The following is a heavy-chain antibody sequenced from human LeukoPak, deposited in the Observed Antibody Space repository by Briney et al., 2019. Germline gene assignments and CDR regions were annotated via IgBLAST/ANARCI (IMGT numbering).Heavy chain of an antibody. D-gene: IGHD3-3*01. V-gene: IGHV6-1*01. CDR3: ARESYYDFWSGYSHRSNWFDP. CDR2: TYYRSKWYN. CDR1: GDSVSSNSAA. J-gene: IGHJ5*02. Sequence: SQTLSLTCAISGDSVSSNSAAWNWIRQSPSRGLEWLGRTYYRSKWYNDYAVSVKSRITINPDTSKNQFSLQLNSVTPEDTAVYYCARESYYDFWSGYSHRSNWFDPWGQGTLVTVSS.